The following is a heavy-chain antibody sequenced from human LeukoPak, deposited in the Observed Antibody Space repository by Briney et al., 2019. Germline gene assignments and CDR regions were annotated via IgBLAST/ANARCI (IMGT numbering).Heavy chain of an antibody. CDR3: ARWYSPVGY. V-gene: IGHV3-33*08. CDR2: ISNDGTNK. Sequence: HSGGSLRLSCAASEFTFSSYGMHWVRQAPGKGLEWVAVISNDGTNKYYADSVKGRFTISRDNAKNSLYLQMNSLRAEDTAVYYCARWYSPVGYWGQGTLVTVSS. J-gene: IGHJ4*02. CDR1: EFTFSSYG. D-gene: IGHD1-1*01.